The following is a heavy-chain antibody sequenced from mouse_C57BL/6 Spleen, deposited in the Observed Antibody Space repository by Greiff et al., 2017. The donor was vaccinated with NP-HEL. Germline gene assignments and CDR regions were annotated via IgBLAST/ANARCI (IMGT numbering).Heavy chain of an antibody. CDR1: GYTFTSYW. CDR3: ANWFAY. V-gene: IGHV1-50*01. Sequence: QVQLKQPGAELVKPGASVKLSCKASGYTFTSYWMQWVKQRPGQGLEWIGEIDPSDSYTNYNQKFKGKATLTVDTSSSTAYMQLSSLTSEDSAVYYCANWFAYWGQGTLVTVSA. CDR2: IDPSDSYT. J-gene: IGHJ3*01.